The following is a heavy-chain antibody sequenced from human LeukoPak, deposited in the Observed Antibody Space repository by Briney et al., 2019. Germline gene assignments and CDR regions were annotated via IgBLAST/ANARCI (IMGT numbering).Heavy chain of an antibody. D-gene: IGHD3-22*01. J-gene: IGHJ3*02. V-gene: IGHV3-30-3*01. CDR3: AREMLLLDALDI. CDR2: ISYDGSNK. CDR1: GFTFSSYA. Sequence: GGSLRLSCAASGFTFSSYAMHWVRQAPGKGLEWVAVISYDGSNKYYADSVKGRFTISRDNSKNTLYLQMNSLRAEDTAVYYCAREMLLLDALDIWGQGTMVTVSS.